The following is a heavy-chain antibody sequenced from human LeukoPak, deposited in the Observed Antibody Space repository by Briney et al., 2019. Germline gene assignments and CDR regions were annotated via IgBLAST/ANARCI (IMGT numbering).Heavy chain of an antibody. CDR3: AKGDFVAISHSWFDP. J-gene: IGHJ5*02. CDR1: GFTFSGYA. D-gene: IGHD2-15*01. CDR2: IRYDGSNK. Sequence: GGSLRLSCAASGFTFSGYAMHWVRQAPGKGLEWVAFIRYDGSNKYYADSVKGRFTISRDNSKNTLYLQMNSLRAEDTAVYYCAKGDFVAISHSWFDPWGQGTLVTVSS. V-gene: IGHV3-30*02.